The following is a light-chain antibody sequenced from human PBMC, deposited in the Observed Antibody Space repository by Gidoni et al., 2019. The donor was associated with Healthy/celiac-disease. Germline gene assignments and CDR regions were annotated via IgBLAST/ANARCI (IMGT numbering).Light chain of an antibody. V-gene: IGKV1-5*03. CDR2: KAS. J-gene: IGKJ2*04. CDR1: QRIISW. CDR3: QQYNSYPCS. Sequence: DIQMTQSPSTLSASVGDRVTITGRASQRIISWLAWYQQKPGKAPKLLIYKASSLESGVPSRFRGSGSGTEFTLTISSLQPDDFATYYCQQYNSYPCSFGQGTKLEIK.